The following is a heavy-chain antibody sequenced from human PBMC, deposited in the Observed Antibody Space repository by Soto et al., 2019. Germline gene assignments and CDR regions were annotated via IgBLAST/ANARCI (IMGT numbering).Heavy chain of an antibody. V-gene: IGHV3-23*01. D-gene: IGHD2-21*02. CDR2: ISDTT. Sequence: EVQLLESGGGLVQPGGSLRLSCAASGFSFSSYAMSWVRQAPGKGPEWVSVISDTTYYADSVKGRFTISRDNSKNTLDLQMNSLRAEDTAVYYCAKVESGCGGDCRRSDYWGQGTLVTVSS. J-gene: IGHJ4*02. CDR1: GFSFSSYA. CDR3: AKVESGCGGDCRRSDY.